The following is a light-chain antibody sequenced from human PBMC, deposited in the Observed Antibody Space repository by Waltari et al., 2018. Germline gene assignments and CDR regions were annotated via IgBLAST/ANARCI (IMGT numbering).Light chain of an antibody. CDR3: QQFYSTPGLS. J-gene: IGKJ4*01. CDR1: QSISTF. Sequence: DIQLTQSPSSLSASVGDRVTITCRASQSISTFLNWYQHKPGEAPKLLISGASNLRSGVPSRFSGSGSGTSFTHTITSLQPEDFASYYCQQFYSTPGLSFGGGTKVEIK. V-gene: IGKV1-39*01. CDR2: GAS.